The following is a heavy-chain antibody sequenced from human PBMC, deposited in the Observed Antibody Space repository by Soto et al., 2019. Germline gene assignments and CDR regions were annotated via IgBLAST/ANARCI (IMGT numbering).Heavy chain of an antibody. CDR2: INHSGST. J-gene: IGHJ6*02. CDR3: AICGGDCYSDYYYGMDV. V-gene: IGHV4-34*01. Sequence: SETLSLTCAVYGGSFSGYYWSWIRQPPGKGLEWIGEINHSGSTTYNPSLKSRVTISVDTSKNQFSLKLSSVTAADTAVYYCAICGGDCYSDYYYGMDVWHQATTVTVSS. D-gene: IGHD2-21*02. CDR1: GGSFSGYY.